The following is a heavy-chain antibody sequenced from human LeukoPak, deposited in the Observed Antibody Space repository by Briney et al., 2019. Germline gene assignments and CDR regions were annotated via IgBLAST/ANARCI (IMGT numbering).Heavy chain of an antibody. J-gene: IGHJ4*02. Sequence: PGGSLRLSCAASGFTFSSYWMSWVRQAPGKGLEWVANIKQDGSEKYYVDSVKGRFTISRDNAKNSLYLQMHSLRAEDTAVYYCAREGSSSPGPVGYWGQGTLVTVSS. D-gene: IGHD3-10*01. CDR1: GFTFSSYW. V-gene: IGHV3-7*01. CDR3: AREGSSSPGPVGY. CDR2: IKQDGSEK.